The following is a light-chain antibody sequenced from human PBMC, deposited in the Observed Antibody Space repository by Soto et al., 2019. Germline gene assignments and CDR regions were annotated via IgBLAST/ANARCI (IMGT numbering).Light chain of an antibody. CDR1: CNDIGAYKY. V-gene: IGLV2-14*01. J-gene: IGLJ1*01. Sequence: QSALTQPASVSGSPGQSVTISCTGSCNDIGAYKYVSWYHQYPGKAPQLIIFELSNRPSGVSNRFSGSKSGNTAALTIAGVQAEDEANYLCSSQTRGSTLYVFGGGTKLTVL. CDR2: ELS. CDR3: SSQTRGSTLYV.